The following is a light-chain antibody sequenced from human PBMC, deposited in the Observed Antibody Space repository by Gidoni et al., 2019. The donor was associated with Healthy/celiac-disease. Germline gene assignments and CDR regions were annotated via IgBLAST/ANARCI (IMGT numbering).Light chain of an antibody. V-gene: IGKV1-39*01. Sequence: DMQMTQSPSSLSASVGDRVTITCRASQSISSYLNWYQQNPEKAPKLLIYAASSLQSGVPSRFSGSGSGTDFTLTISRLQPEDFATYYYQQSYSTPLTFGGGTKVEIK. J-gene: IGKJ4*01. CDR1: QSISSY. CDR3: QQSYSTPLT. CDR2: AAS.